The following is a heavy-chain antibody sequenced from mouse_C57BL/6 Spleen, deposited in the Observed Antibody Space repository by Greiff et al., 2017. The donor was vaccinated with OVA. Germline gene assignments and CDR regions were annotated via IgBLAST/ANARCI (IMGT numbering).Heavy chain of an antibody. V-gene: IGHV10-1*01. J-gene: IGHJ3*01. CDR3: DRDLSWFAY. Sequence: EVQLVESGGGLVKPKGSLKLSCAASGFSFTTYAMNWVRQAPGQGLEWVARICSKSNNYATYYADSVKDRFTISRDDSESMLYLQMNNLKTEATAVCYCDRDLSWFAYWGQGTLVTVSA. CDR1: GFSFTTYA. CDR2: ICSKSNNYAT.